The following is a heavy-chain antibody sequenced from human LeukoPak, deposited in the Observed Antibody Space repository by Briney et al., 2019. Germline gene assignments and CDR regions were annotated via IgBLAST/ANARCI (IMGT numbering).Heavy chain of an antibody. CDR2: MFYGGTT. Sequence: SETLSLTCTVSGDSLSRSSWSWIRQSPGGGLEWIGYMFYGGTTNHNPSLKGRVTMSMVTSKDQFSLSLSSVTAADTAVYFCVRHWVHDFGGSDWYFDLWGRGTLVTVSS. J-gene: IGHJ2*01. CDR3: VRHWVHDFGGSDWYFDL. V-gene: IGHV4-59*08. D-gene: IGHD4-23*01. CDR1: GDSLSRSS.